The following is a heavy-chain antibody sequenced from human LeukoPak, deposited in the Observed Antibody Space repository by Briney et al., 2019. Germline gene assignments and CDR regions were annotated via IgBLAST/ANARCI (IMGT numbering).Heavy chain of an antibody. V-gene: IGHV1-69*04. CDR1: GGTFSSYA. CDR3: ARDQRDIVVDN. Sequence: ASVKVSCKASGGTFSSYAISWLRQAPGQGLEWMGRIIPIFGIANYAQKFQGRVTITADKSTSIAYMELSSLRSEDTAVYYCARDQRDIVVDNWGQGTLVTVSS. CDR2: IIPIFGIA. J-gene: IGHJ4*02. D-gene: IGHD2-15*01.